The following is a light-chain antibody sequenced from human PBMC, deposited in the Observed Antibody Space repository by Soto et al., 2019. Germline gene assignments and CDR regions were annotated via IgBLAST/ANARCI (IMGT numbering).Light chain of an antibody. CDR3: ASYTDNDTRHV. V-gene: IGLV2-14*01. J-gene: IGLJ1*01. Sequence: QSVLTQPASVSGSPGQSVTISCTETSGDVGTYNYVSWFQHHPGKAPKLLIYEVANRPSGVSNRFSGSKSGNTASLTISGLQADDEADYYCASYTDNDTRHVFGTGTKLTVL. CDR2: EVA. CDR1: SGDVGTYNY.